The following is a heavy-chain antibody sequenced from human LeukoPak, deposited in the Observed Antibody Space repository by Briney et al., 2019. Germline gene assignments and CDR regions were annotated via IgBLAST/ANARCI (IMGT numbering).Heavy chain of an antibody. Sequence: GGSLRLSCAASGFTFSSYAMSWVRQAPRKGLDWVSAISGSGGSTYYADSVKGRFTISRDNSKNTLYLQMNSLRAEDTAVYYCAKDGLSGYAYYFDYWGQGTLVTVSS. D-gene: IGHD3-22*01. CDR1: GFTFSSYA. V-gene: IGHV3-23*01. CDR3: AKDGLSGYAYYFDY. J-gene: IGHJ4*02. CDR2: ISGSGGST.